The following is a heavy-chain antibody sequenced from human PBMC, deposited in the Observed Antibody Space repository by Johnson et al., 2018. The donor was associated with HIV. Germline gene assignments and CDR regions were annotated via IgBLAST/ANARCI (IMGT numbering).Heavy chain of an antibody. J-gene: IGHJ3*02. V-gene: IGHV3-11*01. CDR1: GFTVSSNY. CDR3: ARDPSPMVGATYAFEI. D-gene: IGHD1-26*01. Sequence: VQLVESGGNLVQPGGSLRLSCAASGFTVSSNYMTWVRQAPGKGLEWVSAISSSGGTIYYADPVKGRVSISRDNAKNSLYLQINSLRAEDTAVYYCARDPSPMVGATYAFEIWGQGTMVTVSS. CDR2: ISSSGGTI.